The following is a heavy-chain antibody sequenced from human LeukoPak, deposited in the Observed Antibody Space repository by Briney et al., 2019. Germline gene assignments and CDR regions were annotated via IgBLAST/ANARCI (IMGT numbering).Heavy chain of an antibody. CDR3: ARISSSWYYFDY. V-gene: IGHV3-15*05. CDR2: IKSKTDGGTT. J-gene: IGHJ4*02. Sequence: GGSLRLSCAASGFTFSNAWMSWVRQAPGKGLEWVGRIKSKTDGGTTDYAAPVKGRFTISRDDSKNTLYLQMNSLRAEDTALYYCARISSSWYYFDYWGQGTLVTVSS. D-gene: IGHD6-13*01. CDR1: GFTFSNAW.